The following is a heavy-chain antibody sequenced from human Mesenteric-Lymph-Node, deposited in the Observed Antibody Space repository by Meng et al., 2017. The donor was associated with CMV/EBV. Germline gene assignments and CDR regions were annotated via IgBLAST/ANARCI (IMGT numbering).Heavy chain of an antibody. CDR2: VHHSGTT. Sequence: QWQLLAWGPGPVMFSETLSRPCFVSVDYISNSTYYWSWFRQPPGRGREWIGSVHHSGTTYYNPSLKGRLTISVATSANLFSWRLTTVTAADTATYYCARRGNYDSDSSEYWGQGALVTVPQ. CDR3: ARRGNYDSDSSEY. CDR1: VDYISNSTYY. D-gene: IGHD3-22*01. J-gene: IGHJ4*02. V-gene: IGHV4-39*01.